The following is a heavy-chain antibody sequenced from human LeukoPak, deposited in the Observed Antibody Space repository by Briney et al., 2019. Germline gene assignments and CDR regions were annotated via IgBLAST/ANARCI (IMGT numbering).Heavy chain of an antibody. CDR3: AKDHGLLWFGELSSFDY. J-gene: IGHJ4*02. D-gene: IGHD3-10*01. CDR2: ISSSSSYI. Sequence: GGSLRLSCAASGFSFRDYSMSWVRQAPGKGLEWVSSISSSSSYIYYADSVKGRFTISRDNSKNTLYLQMNSLRAEDTAVYYCAKDHGLLWFGELSSFDYWGQGTLVTVSS. V-gene: IGHV3-21*04. CDR1: GFSFRDYS.